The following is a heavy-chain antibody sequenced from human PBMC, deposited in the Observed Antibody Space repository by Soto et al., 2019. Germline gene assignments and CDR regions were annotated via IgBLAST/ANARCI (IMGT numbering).Heavy chain of an antibody. Sequence: SETLSLTCAVSGGSFSCYCWNWVRHAPGKGLEWIGEINHRGDTNYNPSLKSRITISVDTSKNQVSLNLTSVTAADTSVYFCARAPYSGHWNQPWQTPRRPGNYGMDVWGQGTTVTVSS. CDR1: GGSFSCYC. J-gene: IGHJ6*02. CDR2: INHRGDT. D-gene: IGHD1-26*01. V-gene: IGHV4-34*01. CDR3: ARAPYSGHWNQPWQTPRRPGNYGMDV.